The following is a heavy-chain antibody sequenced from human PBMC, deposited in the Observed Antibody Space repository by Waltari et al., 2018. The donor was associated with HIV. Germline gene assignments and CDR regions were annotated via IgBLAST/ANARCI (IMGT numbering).Heavy chain of an antibody. CDR2: INPNSGGT. CDR3: ARGPFYIAVAGNYWYFDL. D-gene: IGHD6-19*01. V-gene: IGHV1-2*02. CDR1: GYTFTGYY. Sequence: QVQLVQSGAEVKKPGASVKVSCKASGYTFTGYYLHWVRQAPGKGLEWMGWINPNSGGTNYAQKFQGRVTMTRDTSISTAYMELSRLRSDDTAVYYCARGPFYIAVAGNYWYFDLWGRGTLVTVSS. J-gene: IGHJ2*01.